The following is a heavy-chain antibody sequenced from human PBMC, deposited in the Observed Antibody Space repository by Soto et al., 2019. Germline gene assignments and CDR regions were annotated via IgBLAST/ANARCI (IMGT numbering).Heavy chain of an antibody. D-gene: IGHD6-19*01. CDR2: INGNGSTT. J-gene: IGHJ3*02. CDR3: VRALAGSRNGFDI. Sequence: PGGSLRVSCSASGFSVRRHFIHWVRQPPGKGLVWVSRINGNGSTTSDADFVKGRVTISRDNAKNTLYLQMNSLRDEDTAVYYCVRALAGSRNGFDIWGQGTVVNVS. V-gene: IGHV3-74*01. CDR1: GFSVRRHF.